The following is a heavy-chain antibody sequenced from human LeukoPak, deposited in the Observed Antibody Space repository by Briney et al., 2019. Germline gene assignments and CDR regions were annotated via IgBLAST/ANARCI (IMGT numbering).Heavy chain of an antibody. CDR2: IYPGDSDT. V-gene: IGHV5-51*01. J-gene: IGHJ4*02. CDR3: ARHDSGWRYYFDY. Sequence: GESLKISCKGSGYSFTDYWIGWVRQVPGKGLECMGVIYPGDSDTRYSPSFQGRVTISADKSISTAYLQWSSLKASDTAMYYCARHDSGWRYYFDYWGQGTLVTASS. D-gene: IGHD6-19*01. CDR1: GYSFTDYW.